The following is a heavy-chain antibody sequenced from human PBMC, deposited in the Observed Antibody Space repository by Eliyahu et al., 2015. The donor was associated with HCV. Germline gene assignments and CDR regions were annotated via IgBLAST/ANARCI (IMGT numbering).Heavy chain of an antibody. J-gene: IGHJ6*02. Sequence: EVQLVESGGGLVQPGGSLRLSCXASGFXFXSYAMXWVRQAPGKGLEYVSAISSNGGSTYYANSVKGRFTISRDNSKNTLYLQMGSLRAEDMAVYYCARVFFLGSGKELGIGYGMDVWGQGTTVTVSS. D-gene: IGHD3-10*01. CDR2: ISSNGGST. CDR3: ARVFFLGSGKELGIGYGMDV. V-gene: IGHV3-64*01. CDR1: GFXFXSYA.